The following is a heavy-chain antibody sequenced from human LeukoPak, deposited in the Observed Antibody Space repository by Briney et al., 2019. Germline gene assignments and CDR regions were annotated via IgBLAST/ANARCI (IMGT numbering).Heavy chain of an antibody. Sequence: PSETLSLTCAVSGDSISRDYWSWIRQPPGKGLEWIGNLYFSGSTNYNPSLKSRVNITVDTSKNQFSLNLRSVTAADTAVYFCAGVRPTVSRVGTTSSYHFFLNVWGKGTTVTVSS. CDR3: AGVRPTVSRVGTTSSYHFFLNV. V-gene: IGHV4-59*01. J-gene: IGHJ6*03. CDR2: LYFSGST. CDR1: GDSISRDY. D-gene: IGHD5-12*01.